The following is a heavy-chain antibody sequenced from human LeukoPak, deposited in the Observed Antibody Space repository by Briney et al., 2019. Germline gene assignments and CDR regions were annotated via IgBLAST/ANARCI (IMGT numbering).Heavy chain of an antibody. J-gene: IGHJ5*02. V-gene: IGHV1-18*01. CDR2: ISAYNGNT. D-gene: IGHD6-13*01. CDR1: GYTFTSYG. CDR3: ARDRSSSSWYIRRMYNWFDP. Sequence: GASVKVSCKASGYTFTSYGISWVRQAPGQGLEWMGWISAYNGNTNYAQKLQGRVTMTTDTSTSTAYMEPRSLRSDDTAVYYCARDRSSSSWYIRRMYNWFDPWGQGTLVTVSS.